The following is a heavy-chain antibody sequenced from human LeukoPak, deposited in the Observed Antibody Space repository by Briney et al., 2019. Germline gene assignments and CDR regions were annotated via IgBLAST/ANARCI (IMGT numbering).Heavy chain of an antibody. CDR3: ARGPYYYDSSGYYPPDY. V-gene: IGHV3-74*01. CDR1: GFTFSGYG. D-gene: IGHD3-22*01. Sequence: GGSLRLSGAASGFTFSGYGMNWVRQAPGKGLVWVSRINSDGSSTSYADSVKGRFTISRDNAKNTLYLQMNSLRAEDTAVYYCARGPYYYDSSGYYPPDYWGQGTLVTVSS. J-gene: IGHJ4*02. CDR2: INSDGSST.